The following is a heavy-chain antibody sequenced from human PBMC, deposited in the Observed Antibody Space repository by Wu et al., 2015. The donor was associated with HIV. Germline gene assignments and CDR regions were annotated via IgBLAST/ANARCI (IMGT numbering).Heavy chain of an antibody. CDR2: INDDTGDT. J-gene: IGHJ4*02. CDR3: VRRQNWNLNNYYFDY. D-gene: IGHD1-1*01. CDR1: GYIFTDYY. Sequence: QVHLVQSGGEVKKPGASLKVSCKASGYIFTDYYIHWVRQAPGQGLEWMGWINDDTGDTRYAQKFEGRVTMTRDTSISTGYMELRRLTSDDLAVYFCVRRQNWNLNNYYFDYWGQGTLVTVSS. V-gene: IGHV1-2*02.